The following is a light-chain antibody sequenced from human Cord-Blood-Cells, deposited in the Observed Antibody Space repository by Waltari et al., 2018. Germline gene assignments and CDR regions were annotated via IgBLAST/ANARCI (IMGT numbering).Light chain of an antibody. CDR2: DAS. CDR1: QDISNY. Sequence: QMSQSPSSLSASVGVSVTITCQASQDISNYLNWYQQKPAKAPKLLIYDASNLETGVPSRFSGSGSGTDFTFTISSLQPEDIATYYCQQYDNLPPFTFGPGTKVDIK. J-gene: IGKJ3*01. V-gene: IGKV1-33*01. CDR3: QQYDNLPPFT.